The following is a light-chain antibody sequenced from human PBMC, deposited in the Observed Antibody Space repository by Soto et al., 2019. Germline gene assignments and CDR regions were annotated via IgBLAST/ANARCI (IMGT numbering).Light chain of an antibody. V-gene: IGLV3-21*04. CDR1: NIGTKS. J-gene: IGLJ1*01. Sequence: SYELTQPPSASVAPGQTARITCDGDNIGTKSVHWYQQKPGQAPLLVIYYDSDRPSGIPERYSGSNSENTAALTISRVEAGDEADYYCPVWDRSSDHLVVFGTGTKVTVL. CDR2: YDS. CDR3: PVWDRSSDHLVV.